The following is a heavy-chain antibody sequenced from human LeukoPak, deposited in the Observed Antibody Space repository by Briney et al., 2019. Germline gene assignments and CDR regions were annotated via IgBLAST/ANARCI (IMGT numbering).Heavy chain of an antibody. J-gene: IGHJ3*02. CDR1: GYSISSGYY. CDR3: ARDRGEMANLGAFDI. CDR2: IYHSGST. V-gene: IGHV4-38-2*02. D-gene: IGHD5-24*01. Sequence: SETLPLTCTVSGYSISSGYYWGWIRQPPGKGLEWIGSIYHSGSTYYNPSLKSRVTISVDTSKNQFSLKLSSVTAADTAVYYCARDRGEMANLGAFDIWGQGTMVTVSS.